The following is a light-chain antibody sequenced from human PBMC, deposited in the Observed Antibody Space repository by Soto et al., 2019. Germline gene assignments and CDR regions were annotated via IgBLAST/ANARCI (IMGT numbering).Light chain of an antibody. CDR2: DAS. J-gene: IGKJ4*01. CDR1: QSISNW. CDR3: QHDNSYPLS. V-gene: IGKV1-5*01. Sequence: DIQMTQSPSTLSASVGDRVTITCRASQSISNWLAWYQQKPGQAPKLLIYDASSLESGVPSRFSGSGSWTEFTLTISGLQPDDCATYCYQHDNSYPLSFGGGTKVEIK.